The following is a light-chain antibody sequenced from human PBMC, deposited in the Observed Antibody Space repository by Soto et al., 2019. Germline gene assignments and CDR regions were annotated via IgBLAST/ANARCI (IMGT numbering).Light chain of an antibody. CDR3: QQYNNYPRT. CDR2: KAS. V-gene: IGKV1-5*03. Sequence: DIQMTQFPSTLSASVGDRVTITCRASQSVDTWLAWYQQKPGKAPSLVIYKASNLESGVPSRFSGSGSGTEVTLTIRSLQPDDFATYYCQQYNNYPRTFGQGTKVEVK. CDR1: QSVDTW. J-gene: IGKJ1*01.